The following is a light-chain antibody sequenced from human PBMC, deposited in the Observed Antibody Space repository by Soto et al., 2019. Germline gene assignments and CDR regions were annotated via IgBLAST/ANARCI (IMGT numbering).Light chain of an antibody. CDR1: SSDVGGYNY. Sequence: QSALTQPPSASGSPGQSVAISCTGTSSDVGGYNYVSWYQQHPGKAPKLMIYEVNKRPSGVPDRFSGSKSGTSASLAISGLQSEDEAEYYCAAWDDSLTGWLFGGGTKLTVL. CDR2: EVN. J-gene: IGLJ3*02. CDR3: AAWDDSLTGWL. V-gene: IGLV2-8*01.